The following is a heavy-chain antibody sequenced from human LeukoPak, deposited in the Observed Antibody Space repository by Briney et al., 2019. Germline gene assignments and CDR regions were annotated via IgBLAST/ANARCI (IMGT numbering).Heavy chain of an antibody. V-gene: IGHV3-49*03. Sequence: GGSLRLSCTASGFTYDDYAMSLFRQAPGKGLEWVGFIRSKAYGGTTEYAASVKGRFTISIDDSKSIAYLQMNSLKTEDTAVYYCTRDHGSYFGPYDYWGQGTLVTVSS. CDR3: TRDHGSYFGPYDY. CDR1: GFTYDDYA. CDR2: IRSKAYGGTT. D-gene: IGHD1-26*01. J-gene: IGHJ4*02.